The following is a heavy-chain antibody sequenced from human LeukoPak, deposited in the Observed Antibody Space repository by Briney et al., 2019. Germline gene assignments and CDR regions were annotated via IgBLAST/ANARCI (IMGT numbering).Heavy chain of an antibody. D-gene: IGHD5-18*01. CDR2: INGYGSST. V-gene: IGHV3-74*01. CDR1: GFTFVSYW. CDR3: ARDAPGSTALDY. Sequence: PGGSLRLSCAASGFTFVSYWMHWVRQAPGKGLVWVSRINGYGSSTDFADSVKGRFTISRDNAKNTLYLQLNSLRAEDTAVYYCARDAPGSTALDYWGQGTLVTVSS. J-gene: IGHJ4*02.